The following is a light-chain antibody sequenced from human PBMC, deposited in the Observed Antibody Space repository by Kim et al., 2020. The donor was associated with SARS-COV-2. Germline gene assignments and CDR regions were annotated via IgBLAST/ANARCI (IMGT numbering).Light chain of an antibody. Sequence: QPALTQPRSVSGSPGQSVTISCTGTSSDVGGYNYVSWYQQHPGKAPKLMIYDVSKRPSGVPDRFSGSNSGNTATLTISRVEAGDEADYYCQVWDSSSDHRVVFGGGTQLTVL. J-gene: IGLJ2*01. CDR3: QVWDSSSDHRVV. CDR1: SSDVGGYNY. CDR2: DVS. V-gene: IGLV2-11*01.